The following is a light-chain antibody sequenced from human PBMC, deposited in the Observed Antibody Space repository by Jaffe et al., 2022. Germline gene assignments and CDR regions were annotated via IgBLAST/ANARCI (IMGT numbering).Light chain of an antibody. CDR3: NSRDSSGNPYVI. J-gene: IGLJ2*01. CDR1: SLRSYY. V-gene: IGLV3-19*01. CDR2: DKD. Sequence: SSELTQDPAVSVALGQTVRITCQGDSLRSYYASWYQQKPGQAPVLVIYDKDNRPSGIPDRFSGSRSGNTASLTITGAQAEDEADYYCNSRDSSGNPYVIFGGGTKLAVL.